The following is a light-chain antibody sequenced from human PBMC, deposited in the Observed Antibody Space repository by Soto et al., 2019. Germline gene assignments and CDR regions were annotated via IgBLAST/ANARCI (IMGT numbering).Light chain of an antibody. Sequence: QSALTQPASVSGSPGQSITISCTGTSSDVGGYNYVSWYQQHPGKAPKLMIYEGSSRPSGVSNRFSGSKSGNTASLTISGLQAEDEADYYCSSYTGSDTPYVFGTGTKVTVL. CDR1: SSDVGGYNY. J-gene: IGLJ1*01. CDR3: SSYTGSDTPYV. V-gene: IGLV2-14*01. CDR2: EGS.